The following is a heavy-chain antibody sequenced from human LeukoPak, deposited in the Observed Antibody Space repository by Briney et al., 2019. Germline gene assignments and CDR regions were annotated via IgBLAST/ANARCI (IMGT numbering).Heavy chain of an antibody. CDR1: GFTVSSNY. V-gene: IGHV3-53*01. D-gene: IGHD6-19*01. Sequence: GGSLRLSCAASGFTVSSNYMSWVRQAPGKGLEWVSVIYSGGSTYYADSVKGRFTISRDNSKNTLYLQMNSLRAEDTAVYYCAAGIAVAAGIFDYWGQGTLVTVSS. CDR2: IYSGGST. J-gene: IGHJ4*02. CDR3: AAGIAVAAGIFDY.